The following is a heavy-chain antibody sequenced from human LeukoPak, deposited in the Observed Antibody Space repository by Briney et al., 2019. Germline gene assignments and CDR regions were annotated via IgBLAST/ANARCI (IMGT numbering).Heavy chain of an antibody. D-gene: IGHD3-22*01. CDR2: LYYSGST. Sequence: PSETLSLTCTVSGGSISSSSYYWVWIRQPPGKGLEWIGSLYYSGSTHYKPSLKSRVAIFVDTSKNQFSLRLSSVTAADAVVYYCARNYYDGSGYYFWGQGTQVTVSS. V-gene: IGHV4-39*01. J-gene: IGHJ4*02. CDR3: ARNYYDGSGYYF. CDR1: GGSISSSSYY.